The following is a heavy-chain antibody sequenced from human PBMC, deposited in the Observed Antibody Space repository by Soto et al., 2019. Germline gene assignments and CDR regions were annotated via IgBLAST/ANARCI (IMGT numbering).Heavy chain of an antibody. CDR1: GYDYVTYA. CDR2: ISPLNGNT. J-gene: IGHJ6*04. Sequence: QAQLVQSGAEVKKPGASVNVSCKASGYDYVTYAITWVRQRPGQGLEWMGWISPLNGNTNYAQNFQGRVTMTTDTPTRIVHLELRSLRADDTAVYYCSRRVQVWLPDYYGRDVGGKGTRGTVSS. D-gene: IGHD5-18*01. V-gene: IGHV1-18*01. CDR3: SRRVQVWLPDYYGRDV.